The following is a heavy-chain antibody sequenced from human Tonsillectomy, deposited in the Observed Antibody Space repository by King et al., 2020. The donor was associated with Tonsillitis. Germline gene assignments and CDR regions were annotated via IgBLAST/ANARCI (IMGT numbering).Heavy chain of an antibody. CDR3: ARGSGDYVFRYYYYYGMDV. Sequence: VQLQQSGPGLVKPSQTLSLTCALSGDSVSSNSAAWNWIRQSPSRGLEWLGRTYYRSKWFNDYALSVKGRIIINPDTSKNQFSLQLNSVTPEDTAVYYCARGSGDYVFRYYYYYGMDVWGQGTTVTVSS. CDR2: TYYRSKWFN. CDR1: GDSVSSNSAA. V-gene: IGHV6-1*01. J-gene: IGHJ6*02. D-gene: IGHD4-17*01.